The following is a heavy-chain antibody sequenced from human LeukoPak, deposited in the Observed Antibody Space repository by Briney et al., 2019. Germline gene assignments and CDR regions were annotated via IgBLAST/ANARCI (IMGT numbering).Heavy chain of an antibody. J-gene: IGHJ4*02. CDR3: ARGTYGSGSYSIDY. D-gene: IGHD3-10*01. CDR2: IHYSGST. V-gene: IGHV4-31*03. Sequence: SQTLSLTCTVSGGSISSGGYYWSWIRQHPGEGLEWIGYIHYSGSTYYTPSLKSRVTISVDTSKNQFSLKLTSVTAADTAVYYCARGTYGSGSYSIDYWGQGTLVTVSS. CDR1: GGSISSGGYY.